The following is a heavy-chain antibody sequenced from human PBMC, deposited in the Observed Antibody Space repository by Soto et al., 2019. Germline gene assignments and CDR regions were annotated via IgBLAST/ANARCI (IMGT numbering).Heavy chain of an antibody. J-gene: IGHJ4*02. CDR3: ARGSGIVALPGELEDANYAY. CDR2: INESGST. CDR1: GQSFSGHY. Sequence: QVQLQQWGAGLVKPSETLSRSCAVYGQSFSGHYWAWIRQPPGKGLAWIGEINESGSTYYKPSLKSRVTNSTDTSKNQFSLKLRSVSAADTAAYFCARGSGIVALPGELEDANYAYWGQGTLVNVSS. V-gene: IGHV4-34*01. D-gene: IGHD1-1*01.